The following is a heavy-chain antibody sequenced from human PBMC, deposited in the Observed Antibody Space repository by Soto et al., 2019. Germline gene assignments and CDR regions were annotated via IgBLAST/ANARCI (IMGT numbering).Heavy chain of an antibody. CDR2: INPNSGGT. Sequence: ASVKVSCKASGYTFTGYYMHWVRQAPGQGLEWMGWINPNSGGTNYAQKFQGWVTMTRDTSISTAYMELSRLRSDDTAVYYCATAEPRIAALFNWFDPWGQGTLVTVSS. D-gene: IGHD6-13*01. CDR3: ATAEPRIAALFNWFDP. V-gene: IGHV1-2*04. J-gene: IGHJ5*02. CDR1: GYTFTGYY.